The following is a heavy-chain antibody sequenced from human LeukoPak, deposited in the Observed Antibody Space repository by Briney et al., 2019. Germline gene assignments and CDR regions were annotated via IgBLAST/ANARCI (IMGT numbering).Heavy chain of an antibody. V-gene: IGHV1-46*01. J-gene: IGHJ4*02. Sequence: ASVKVSCKASGYTFTSYYMHWVRQAPGQGLEWMGIINPSGGSTSYAQKFQGRVTMTTDTSTSTAYMELRSLRSDDTAVYYCARRNTPPDYWGQGTLVTVSS. CDR1: GYTFTSYY. CDR2: INPSGGST. CDR3: ARRNTPPDY. D-gene: IGHD1-14*01.